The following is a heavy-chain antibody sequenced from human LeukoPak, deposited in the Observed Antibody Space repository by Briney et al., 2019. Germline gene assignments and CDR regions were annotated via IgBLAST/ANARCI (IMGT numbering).Heavy chain of an antibody. CDR1: GGYISSGGYY. CDR3: ARAIVPMLRCSGGSCYSGWFDP. Sequence: PSETLSLTCTVSGGYISSGGYYWSWIRQHPGKGLEWIGYIYYSGSTYYNPSLKSRVTISVDTSKNQFSLKLSSVTAADTAVYYCARAIVPMLRCSGGSCYSGWFDPWGQGTLVTVSS. CDR2: IYYSGST. V-gene: IGHV4-31*03. J-gene: IGHJ5*02. D-gene: IGHD2-15*01.